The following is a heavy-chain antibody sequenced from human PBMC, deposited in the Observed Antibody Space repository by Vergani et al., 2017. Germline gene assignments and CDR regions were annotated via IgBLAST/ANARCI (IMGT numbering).Heavy chain of an antibody. J-gene: IGHJ4*02. CDR3: AKALGYCSGGSCPTDY. CDR1: GFTFSSYW. V-gene: IGHV3-7*03. Sequence: EVQLVESGGGLVQPGGSLRLSCAASGFTFSSYWMSWVRQAPGKGLEWVANIKQDGSEKYYADSVKGRFTISRDNSKNSLYLQMNSLRTEDTALYYCAKALGYCSGGSCPTDYWGQGTLVTVSS. D-gene: IGHD2-15*01. CDR2: IKQDGSEK.